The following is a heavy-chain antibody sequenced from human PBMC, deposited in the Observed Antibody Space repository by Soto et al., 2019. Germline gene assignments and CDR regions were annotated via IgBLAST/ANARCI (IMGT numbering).Heavy chain of an antibody. J-gene: IGHJ6*02. D-gene: IGHD2-2*01. CDR2: IYYSGST. V-gene: IGHV4-31*03. Sequence: SETLSLTCTVSGGSISSGGYYWSWIRQHPGKGLEWIGYIYYSGSTYYNPSLKSRVTISVDTSKNQFSLKLSSVTAADTAVYYCARDPPSPGGYYGMDVWGQGTTVTVSS. CDR3: ARDPPSPGGYYGMDV. CDR1: GGSISSGGYY.